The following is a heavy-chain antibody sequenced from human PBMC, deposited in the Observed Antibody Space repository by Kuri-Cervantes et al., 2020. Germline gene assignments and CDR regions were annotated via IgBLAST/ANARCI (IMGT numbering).Heavy chain of an antibody. J-gene: IGHJ4*02. Sequence: GGSLRLSCAASGFTFSSYAMSWVRQAPGKGLEWVSAISSSGSTIYYADSVQGRFTISRDNAKNSLYLRMNSLRDEDTAVYYCARYLGYSGYGYFDYWGQGTLVTVSS. CDR2: ISSSGSTI. D-gene: IGHD5-12*01. CDR1: GFTFSSYA. CDR3: ARYLGYSGYGYFDY. V-gene: IGHV3-48*02.